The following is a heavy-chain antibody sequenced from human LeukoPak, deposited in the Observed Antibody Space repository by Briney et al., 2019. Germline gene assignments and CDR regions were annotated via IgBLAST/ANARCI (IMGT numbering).Heavy chain of an antibody. J-gene: IGHJ3*01. D-gene: IGHD3-10*01. Sequence: GGSLRLSCAPSGFSLTSYAMTWVRQAPGEGLEWVSDISANGGKTYYSDSVKGRFTISRDISKNTLFLQMYSLKVEDTAVYYCARSVRGVIADAFNVWGQGTMVAVSS. CDR3: ARSVRGVIADAFNV. V-gene: IGHV3-23*01. CDR2: ISANGGKT. CDR1: GFSLTSYA.